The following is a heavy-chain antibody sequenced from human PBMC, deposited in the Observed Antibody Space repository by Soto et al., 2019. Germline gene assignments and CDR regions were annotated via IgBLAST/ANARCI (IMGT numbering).Heavy chain of an antibody. Sequence: GGSLRLSCAASGFTFSSYAMSWVRQAPGKGLEWVAAISGSGGSTYYADSVKGRVTISRDNSKNTLCLQMNSLRAEDTAVYYCAKQGRAFDIWAQGTMVTVSS. J-gene: IGHJ3*02. CDR1: GFTFSSYA. CDR3: AKQGRAFDI. V-gene: IGHV3-23*01. CDR2: ISGSGGST.